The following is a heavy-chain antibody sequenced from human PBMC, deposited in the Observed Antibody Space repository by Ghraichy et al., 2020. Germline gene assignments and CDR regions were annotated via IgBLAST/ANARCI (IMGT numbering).Heavy chain of an antibody. D-gene: IGHD3-10*01. CDR2: ISYDGSNK. CDR3: ARVRWFGELLSSLDY. Sequence: GGSLRLSCAASGFTFSSYAMHWVRQAPGKGLEWVAVISYDGSNKYYADSVKGRFTISRDNSKNTLYLQMNSLRAEDTAVYYCARVRWFGELLSSLDYWGQGTLVTVSS. V-gene: IGHV3-30*04. CDR1: GFTFSSYA. J-gene: IGHJ4*02.